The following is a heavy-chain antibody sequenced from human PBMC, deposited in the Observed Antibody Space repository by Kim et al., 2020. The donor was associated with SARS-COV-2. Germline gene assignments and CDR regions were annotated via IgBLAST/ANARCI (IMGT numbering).Heavy chain of an antibody. CDR2: INAGNGNT. Sequence: ASVKVSCKASGYTFTSYAMHWVRQAPGQRLEWMGWINAGNGNTKYSQKFQGRVTITRDTSASTAYMELSSLRSEDTAVYYCARDPYSSSWMGNWFDPWGQGTLVTVSS. J-gene: IGHJ5*02. D-gene: IGHD6-13*01. CDR3: ARDPYSSSWMGNWFDP. V-gene: IGHV1-3*01. CDR1: GYTFTSYA.